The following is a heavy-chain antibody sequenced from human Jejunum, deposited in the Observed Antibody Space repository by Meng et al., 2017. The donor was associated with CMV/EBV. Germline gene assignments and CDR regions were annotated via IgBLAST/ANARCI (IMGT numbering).Heavy chain of an antibody. CDR1: GFSFSDYY. J-gene: IGHJ4*02. V-gene: IGHV3-11*05. CDR2: ISGSSTVT. CDR3: TRDPRACDY. Sequence: VQVVGAGGGLVEPGGSLRLSCKASGFSFSDYYMTWIRHTPGKGPEWLAYISGSSTVTNYADSVKGRFTISRDNVNNLLYLQMNSLRADDTAVYYCTRDPRACDYWGQGTLVTVSS.